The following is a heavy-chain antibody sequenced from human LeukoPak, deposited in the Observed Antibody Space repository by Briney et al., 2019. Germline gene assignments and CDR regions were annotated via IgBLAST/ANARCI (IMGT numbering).Heavy chain of an antibody. CDR2: INHSGST. CDR1: GVSFSGYY. CDR3: ARGRQQLAPSYYYYYYYMDV. J-gene: IGHJ6*03. D-gene: IGHD6-13*01. Sequence: SETLSLTCAVYGVSFSGYYWSWIRQPPGKGLEWIGEINHSGSTNYNPSLKSRVTISVDTSKNQCSLKLSPVTAADTAVYYCARGRQQLAPSYYYYYYYMDVWGKGTTVTVSS. V-gene: IGHV4-34*01.